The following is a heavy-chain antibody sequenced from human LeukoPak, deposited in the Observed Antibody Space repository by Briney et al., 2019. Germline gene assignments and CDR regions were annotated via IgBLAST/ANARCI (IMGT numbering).Heavy chain of an antibody. CDR2: ISSSSAYI. J-gene: IGHJ4*02. CDR3: ARVGVFGGYYSDY. CDR1: GFTFSSYN. V-gene: IGHV3-21*01. D-gene: IGHD3-10*02. Sequence: GGSLRLSCAASGFTFSSYNMNWVRQAPGKGLEWVSSISSSSAYIHYADSVKGRFTISRDSASNSLYLQMNSLRAEDTAVYYCARVGVFGGYYSDYWGQGTLVTVSS.